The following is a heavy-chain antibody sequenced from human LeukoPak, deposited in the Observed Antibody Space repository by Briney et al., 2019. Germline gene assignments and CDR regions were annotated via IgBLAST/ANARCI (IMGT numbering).Heavy chain of an antibody. CDR3: ARDKGGIGHYFDY. J-gene: IGHJ4*02. V-gene: IGHV3-30*03. CDR2: ISYDGSNE. Sequence: GGSLRLSCAASGFTFSSYNMNWVRQAPGKGLEWVAIISYDGSNEYYADSVKGRFTISRDNSKNTLYLQMNSLRAADTAVYYCARDKGGIGHYFDYWGQGTLVTVSS. CDR1: GFTFSSYN. D-gene: IGHD3-16*01.